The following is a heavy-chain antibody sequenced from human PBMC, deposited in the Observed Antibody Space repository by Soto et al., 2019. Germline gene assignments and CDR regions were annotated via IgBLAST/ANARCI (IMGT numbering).Heavy chain of an antibody. CDR2: MNPNSGST. Sequence: QVQLVQSGAEVKKPGASVKVSCKASEYTFTNHDINWVRQATGQGLEWLGWMNPNSGSTGYAQRFQGRITLTWSPFITTAYMELSSLRSEDTAVYYCAKFVGYDPFDHWGQGTLVTVSS. V-gene: IGHV1-8*01. CDR3: AKFVGYDPFDH. D-gene: IGHD2-8*02. J-gene: IGHJ4*02. CDR1: EYTFTNHD.